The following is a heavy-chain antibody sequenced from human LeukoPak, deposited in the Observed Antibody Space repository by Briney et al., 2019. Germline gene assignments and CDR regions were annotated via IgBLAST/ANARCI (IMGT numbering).Heavy chain of an antibody. V-gene: IGHV3-23*01. J-gene: IGHJ4*02. CDR3: AKDASPQGSSSPDY. D-gene: IGHD6-6*01. CDR1: GFTFSSYA. CDR2: ISGSGGST. Sequence: GGSLRLSCAASGFTFSSYAMSWVRQAPGKGLEWVSAISGSGGSTYCADSVKGRFTISRDNSKNTLYLQMNSLRAEDTAVYYCAKDASPQGSSSPDYWGQGTLVTVSS.